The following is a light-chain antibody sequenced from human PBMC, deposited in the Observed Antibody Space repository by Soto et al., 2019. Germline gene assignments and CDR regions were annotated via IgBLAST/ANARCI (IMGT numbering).Light chain of an antibody. CDR1: QNIRSNY. J-gene: IGKJ4*01. V-gene: IGKV3D-20*02. CDR2: DAS. Sequence: EIVFTQSPVTLCFCPVEIATLSCRASQNIRSNYLAWYQQKPGQAPRLLISDASTRAAGIPDRLSGSGSGTDFTLTISRLEPEDFAVYYCQQYNNWPLTFGGGTKVDIK. CDR3: QQYNNWPLT.